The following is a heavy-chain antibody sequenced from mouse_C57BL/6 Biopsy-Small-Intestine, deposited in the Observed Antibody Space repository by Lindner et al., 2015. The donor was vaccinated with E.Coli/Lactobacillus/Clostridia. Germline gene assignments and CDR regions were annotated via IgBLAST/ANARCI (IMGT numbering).Heavy chain of an antibody. D-gene: IGHD1-1*01. V-gene: IGHV1-4*01. CDR2: ISGNDGKT. J-gene: IGHJ4*01. CDR1: GYTFSTYG. Sequence: SVKVSCKASGYTFSTYGISWVRQAPGQGLEWMGWISGNDGKTNYALKVQDRITMTTDTSTNTAYMELRSLRSDDTAVYYCARDKEGSGSYFSPNFDYWGQGTLVTVSS. CDR3: ARDKEGSGSYFSPNFDY.